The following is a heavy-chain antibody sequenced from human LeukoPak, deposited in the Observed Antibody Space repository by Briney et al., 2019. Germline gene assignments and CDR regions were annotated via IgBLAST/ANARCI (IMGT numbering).Heavy chain of an antibody. J-gene: IGHJ3*02. CDR3: ARQEIEVDDAFDI. V-gene: IGHV6-1*01. Sequence: SQTPSLTCAISGDTVSRNTAAWNWIRQSPSRGLEWLGRTYHRSKWYNDYAVSVKSRITVNPDTSKNQFSLQLKSVTPEDTAVYFCARQEIEVDDAFDIWGQGTMVTVSS. D-gene: IGHD3-22*01. CDR1: GDTVSRNTAA. CDR2: TYHRSKWYN.